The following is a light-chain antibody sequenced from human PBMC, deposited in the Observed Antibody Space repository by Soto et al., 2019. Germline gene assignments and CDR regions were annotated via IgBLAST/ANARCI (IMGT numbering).Light chain of an antibody. CDR3: QQYYNTPIT. J-gene: IGKJ5*01. Sequence: DIVMTQSPDSLAVSLGERATINCKPSQSVLYSSNNKNYLAWYKQKPGQPPKLLIYWASTRASGVPDRFSGSGSGTDFTLTISSLQAEDVAVYYCQQYYNTPITFGQGTRLEIK. V-gene: IGKV4-1*01. CDR1: QSVLYSSNNKNY. CDR2: WAS.